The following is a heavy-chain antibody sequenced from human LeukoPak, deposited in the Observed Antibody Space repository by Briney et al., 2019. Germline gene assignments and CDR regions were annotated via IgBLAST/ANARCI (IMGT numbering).Heavy chain of an antibody. J-gene: IGHJ4*02. CDR3: ARASSGGSGWDPDY. V-gene: IGHV3-33*01. Sequence: PGRSLRLSCAASGFTFSNYGMHWVRQAPGKGLEWVAVIWYDGSNKYYVDSVKGRFTISRDNSKNTLYLQMNSLRAEDTAVYYCARASSGGSGWDPDYWGQGTLVTVSS. CDR2: IWYDGSNK. CDR1: GFTFSNYG. D-gene: IGHD6-19*01.